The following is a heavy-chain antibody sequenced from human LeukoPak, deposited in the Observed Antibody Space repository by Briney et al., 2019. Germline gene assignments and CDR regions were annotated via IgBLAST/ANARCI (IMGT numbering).Heavy chain of an antibody. Sequence: SETLSLTCTVSGGSISSYYWSWIRQPPGKGLEWIGYIYYSGSTNYSPSLKSRVTISVDTSRNQFSLKLSSVTAADTAVYYCASRTAAGVFDYWGQGTLVTVSS. D-gene: IGHD6-13*01. V-gene: IGHV4-59*08. CDR2: IYYSGST. J-gene: IGHJ4*02. CDR3: ASRTAAGVFDY. CDR1: GGSISSYY.